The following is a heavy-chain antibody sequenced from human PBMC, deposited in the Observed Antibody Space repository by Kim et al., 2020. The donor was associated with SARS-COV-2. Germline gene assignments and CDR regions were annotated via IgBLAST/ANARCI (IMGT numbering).Heavy chain of an antibody. CDR3: AKVGDSSGYSEYYFDY. J-gene: IGHJ4*01. CDR1: GFPFSIYA. V-gene: IGHV3-23*01. CDR2: ISASGGST. Sequence: GGSLRLSCAASGFPFSIYAMTWVRQAPGKGLEWVSTISASGGSTYYADSVKGRFTISRDNSKNTLSLQMNSLRAEDTAVYYCAKVGDSSGYSEYYFDYWG. D-gene: IGHD3-22*01.